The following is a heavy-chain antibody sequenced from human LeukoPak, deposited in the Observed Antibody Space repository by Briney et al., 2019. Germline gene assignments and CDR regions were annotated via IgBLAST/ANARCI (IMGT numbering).Heavy chain of an antibody. D-gene: IGHD3-22*01. CDR1: GGSISSGDYY. CDR2: IYYSGST. Sequence: SETLSLTCTVSGGSISSGDYYWSWIRQPPGKGLEWIGYIYYSGSTYYNPSLKSRVTISVDTSKNQFSLKLSSVTAADTAVYYCARDSKSGLYYYDSSGPENWGQGTLVTVSS. CDR3: ARDSKSGLYYYDSSGPEN. V-gene: IGHV4-30-4*01. J-gene: IGHJ4*02.